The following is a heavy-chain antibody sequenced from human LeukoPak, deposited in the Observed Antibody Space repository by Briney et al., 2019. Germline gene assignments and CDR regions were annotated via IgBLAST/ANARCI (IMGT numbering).Heavy chain of an antibody. J-gene: IGHJ4*02. D-gene: IGHD3-10*01. Sequence: GGSLRLSCAASGFTFSSYGMHWVRQAPGKGLEWVAFIRYDGNNKYYADSVKGRFTISRDNSKNTLYLQMNSLRVEDTAVYYCAKDSLWFGGTALDYWGQGTLVTVSS. CDR1: GFTFSSYG. CDR3: AKDSLWFGGTALDY. CDR2: IRYDGNNK. V-gene: IGHV3-30*02.